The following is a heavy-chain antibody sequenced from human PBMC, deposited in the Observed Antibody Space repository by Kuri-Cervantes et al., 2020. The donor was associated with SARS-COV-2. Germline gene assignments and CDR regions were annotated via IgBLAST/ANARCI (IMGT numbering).Heavy chain of an antibody. D-gene: IGHD2-15*01. CDR2: ISGSGGST. CDR3: AKWGGYCSGGSCSLPFQH. CDR1: GFTFSSYA. J-gene: IGHJ1*01. Sequence: GESLKISCAAPGFTFSSYAMSWVRQAPGKGLEWVSAISGSGGSTYYADSVKGRFTISRDNSKNTLYLQMNSLRAEDTAVYYRAKWGGYCSGGSCSLPFQHWGQGTLVTVSS. V-gene: IGHV3-23*01.